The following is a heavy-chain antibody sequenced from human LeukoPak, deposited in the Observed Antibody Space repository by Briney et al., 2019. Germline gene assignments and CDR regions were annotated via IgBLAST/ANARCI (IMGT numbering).Heavy chain of an antibody. CDR1: GFTFSRYS. D-gene: IGHD2-8*02. V-gene: IGHV3-23*01. J-gene: IGHJ4*02. CDR3: AKEGLLGGYYFNL. Sequence: GRSLRLSCAASGFTFSRYSMAWVRQAPGRGLEWVSTVGGRGGPRTFYADSVQGRFTVSRDNSRDTVYLQMDSLGAEDTAIYYCAKEGLLGGYYFNLWGQGALVTVSS. CDR2: VGGRGGPRT.